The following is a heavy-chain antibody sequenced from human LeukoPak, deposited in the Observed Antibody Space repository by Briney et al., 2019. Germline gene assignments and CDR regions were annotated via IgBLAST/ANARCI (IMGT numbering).Heavy chain of an antibody. CDR1: GFTFNTNA. Sequence: PGGSLRLSCAASGFTFNTNAMSWVRQAPGKGLEWVSYISSTGSDIYYADSVKGRFTISRDNAENSLYLQMNSLRAEDTAVYYCARDLPTGTYRAYFDNWGQGTLVTVSS. CDR2: ISSTGSDI. CDR3: ARDLPTGTYRAYFDN. D-gene: IGHD1-26*01. V-gene: IGHV3-21*05. J-gene: IGHJ4*02.